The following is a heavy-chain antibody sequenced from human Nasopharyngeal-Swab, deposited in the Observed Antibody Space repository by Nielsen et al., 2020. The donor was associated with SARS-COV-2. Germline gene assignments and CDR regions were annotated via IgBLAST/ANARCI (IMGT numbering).Heavy chain of an antibody. D-gene: IGHD3-9*01. CDR3: AKDSLNILTGSGWFDP. V-gene: IGHV3-23*01. J-gene: IGHJ5*02. CDR2: ISGSGGST. Sequence: VRQAPGKGLERVSAISGSGGSTYSADFVKGRFTISRDNSKNTLYLQMNSLRAEDTAVYYCAKDSLNILTGSGWFDPWGQGTQVTVSS.